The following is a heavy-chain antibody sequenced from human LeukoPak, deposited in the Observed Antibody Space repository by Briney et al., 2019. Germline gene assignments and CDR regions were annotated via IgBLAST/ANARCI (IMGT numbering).Heavy chain of an antibody. J-gene: IGHJ5*02. D-gene: IGHD3-10*01. CDR1: VGSFRGYY. CDR3: AREVLLWFGELSYNWFDP. V-gene: IGHV4-34*01. CDR2: INHSGRT. Sequence: SETLSLTCAVYVGSFRGYYWSWLRQPTGKGLEWLGEINHSGRTNYNPSLKSRVPISVDTSKTHFSLKLGSVTAADTAVYYCAREVLLWFGELSYNWFDPWGQGTLVTVSS.